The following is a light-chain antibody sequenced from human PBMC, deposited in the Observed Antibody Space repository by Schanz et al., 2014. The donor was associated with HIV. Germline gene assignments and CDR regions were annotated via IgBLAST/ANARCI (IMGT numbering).Light chain of an antibody. CDR1: QSVSSRY. J-gene: IGKJ1*01. CDR3: QQYNNWPRT. V-gene: IGKV3-20*01. Sequence: EIVLTQSPGTLSLSPGERATVSCRASQSVSSRYVAWYQQKPGQAPRLLIYGASSRANGIPARFSGAGSGTDFTLTISSLQSEDFAVYYCQQYNNWPRTFGQGTKVEIK. CDR2: GAS.